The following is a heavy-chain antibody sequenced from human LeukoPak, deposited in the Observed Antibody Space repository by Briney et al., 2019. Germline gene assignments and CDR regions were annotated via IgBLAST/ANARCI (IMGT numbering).Heavy chain of an antibody. CDR2: ISWNSSSI. D-gene: IGHD3-16*02. J-gene: IGHJ4*02. Sequence: PGGSLRLSCAASGFTFDDYAMHWVRQAPGKGLEWVSGISWNSSSIGYADSVKGRFTISRDNAKNSLYLQMNSLRAEDTALYYCAKGRAPYYDYVWGSYRHTFDYWGQGTLVTVSS. V-gene: IGHV3-9*01. CDR1: GFTFDDYA. CDR3: AKGRAPYYDYVWGSYRHTFDY.